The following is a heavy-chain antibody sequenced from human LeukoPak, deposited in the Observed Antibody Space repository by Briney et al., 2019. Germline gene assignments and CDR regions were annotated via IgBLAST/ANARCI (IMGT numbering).Heavy chain of an antibody. D-gene: IGHD6-19*01. Sequence: SVKVSCKASGGTFSSYVISWVRQAPGQGLEWMGGIIPIFGTANYAQKFQGRVTITADESTSTAYMELSSLRSEDTAVYYCASPSDRYSSGWYPYYGMDVWGQGTTVTVSS. CDR3: ASPSDRYSSGWYPYYGMDV. CDR1: GGTFSSYV. V-gene: IGHV1-69*13. CDR2: IIPIFGTA. J-gene: IGHJ6*02.